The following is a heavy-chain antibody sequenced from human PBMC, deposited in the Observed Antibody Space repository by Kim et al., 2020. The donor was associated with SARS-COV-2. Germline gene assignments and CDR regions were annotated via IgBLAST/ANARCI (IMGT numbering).Heavy chain of an antibody. CDR3: ARQSHYYDSGSFDY. CDR1: GGSISRYY. CDR2: MYYSGGT. V-gene: IGHV4-59*01. Sequence: SETLSLTCTVSGGSISRYYWSWIRQPPGKGLEWIGYMYYSGGTNYNPSLKSRVTISVDTSKNQFSLKLSSVTAADTAVYYCARQSHYYDSGSFDYWGQGTLVTVSP. D-gene: IGHD3-10*01. J-gene: IGHJ4*02.